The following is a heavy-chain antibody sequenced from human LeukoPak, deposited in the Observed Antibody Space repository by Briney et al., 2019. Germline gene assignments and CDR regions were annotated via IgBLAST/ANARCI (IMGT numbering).Heavy chain of an antibody. CDR1: GFTFSSYA. D-gene: IGHD3-22*01. V-gene: IGHV3-23*01. J-gene: IGHJ4*02. CDR2: ISGSGGST. Sequence: GGSLRLSCAASGFTFSSYAMSWVRQAPGRGLEWVSAISGSGGSTYYADSVKGRFTISRDNSKNTLYLQMNSLRAEDTAVYYCAKVTDYYYDSSGYLDYWGQGSLVTVFS. CDR3: AKVTDYYYDSSGYLDY.